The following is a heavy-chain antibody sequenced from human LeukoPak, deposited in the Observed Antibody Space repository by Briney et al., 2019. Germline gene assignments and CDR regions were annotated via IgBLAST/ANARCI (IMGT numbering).Heavy chain of an antibody. CDR2: ISGSGGST. V-gene: IGHV3-23*01. CDR3: AKVGYDFWSGYFYGMDV. CDR1: GFTFSSYA. D-gene: IGHD3-3*01. J-gene: IGHJ6*02. Sequence: PGGSLRLSCAASGFTFSSYAMSWVRQAPGKGLEWVSAISGSGGSTYCADSVKGRFTISRDNSKNTLYLQMNSLRAEDTAVYYCAKVGYDFWSGYFYGMDVWGQGTTVTVSS.